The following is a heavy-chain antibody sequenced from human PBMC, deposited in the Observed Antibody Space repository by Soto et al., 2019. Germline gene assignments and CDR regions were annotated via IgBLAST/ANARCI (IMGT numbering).Heavy chain of an antibody. Sequence: EVQLVESGGGLVQPGGSLRLSCAASGFTFSSYWMSWVRQAPGKGLEWVANIKQDGSEKYYVDSVKGRFTISRDNAKKSLYLQMNSLRAEDPAVYYCARDERLLAAAGPSRAFDIWGQGTMVTVSS. CDR3: ARDERLLAAAGPSRAFDI. V-gene: IGHV3-7*01. D-gene: IGHD6-13*01. J-gene: IGHJ3*02. CDR1: GFTFSSYW. CDR2: IKQDGSEK.